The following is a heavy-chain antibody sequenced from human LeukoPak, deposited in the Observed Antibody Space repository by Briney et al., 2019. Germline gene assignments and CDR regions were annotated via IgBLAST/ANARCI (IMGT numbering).Heavy chain of an antibody. CDR1: GFIVNSYY. D-gene: IGHD3-10*01. V-gene: IGHV3-66*01. Sequence: GSLLLSCAASGFIVNSYYMSWVRQAPGKGLEWVSVIYSSGNTYYADSVKARFTISRDNSKNTLYLQMNSLRDEDSAVYYCARGSGMVRGYFQHWGQGTLVTVSS. CDR2: IYSSGNT. CDR3: ARGSGMVRGYFQH. J-gene: IGHJ1*01.